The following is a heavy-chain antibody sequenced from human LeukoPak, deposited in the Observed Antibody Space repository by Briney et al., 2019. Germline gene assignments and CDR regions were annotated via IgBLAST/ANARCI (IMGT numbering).Heavy chain of an antibody. V-gene: IGHV4-39*07. CDR3: ARVSGHDYYGLDV. D-gene: IGHD3-10*01. CDR1: GGSISSYGYY. J-gene: IGHJ6*02. Sequence: PSETLSLTCTVSGGSISSYGYYWGWIRQPPGKGLEWIGSIYYSGSTYYSPSLKSRVTISSDTSKNQFSLRLTSMTAADTAVYYCARVSGHDYYGLDVWGQGTTVTVSS. CDR2: IYYSGST.